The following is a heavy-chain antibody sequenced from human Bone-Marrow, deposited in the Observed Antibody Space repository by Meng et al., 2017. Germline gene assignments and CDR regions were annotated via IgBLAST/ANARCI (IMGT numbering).Heavy chain of an antibody. V-gene: IGHV3-48*03. CDR1: GFTFSSYE. D-gene: IGHD3-22*01. CDR3: ARDAALVASYYDSNGYYPNWFNP. J-gene: IGHJ5*02. Sequence: GESLKISCAASGFTFSSYEMNWVRQAPGKGLEWVSYISSSGSTIYYADSVKGRFTISRDNAKNSLYLQMNSLRAEDTAIYYCARDAALVASYYDSNGYYPNWFNPWGQGTLVTVSS. CDR2: ISSSGSTI.